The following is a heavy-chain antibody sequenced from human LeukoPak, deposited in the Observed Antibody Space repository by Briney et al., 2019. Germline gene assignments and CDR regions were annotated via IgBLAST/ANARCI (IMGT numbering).Heavy chain of an antibody. CDR3: ARHYYDTSGYYGRDYFDY. J-gene: IGHJ4*02. CDR2: ISTGGNT. V-gene: IGHV3-23*01. CDR1: GFTFSSYA. D-gene: IGHD3-22*01. Sequence: GGSLRLSCAASGFTFSSYALSWVRQAPGQGLEWVSAISTGGNTYYADSVKGRFTISRDNAKNSLYLQMNSLRAEDTAVYYCARHYYDTSGYYGRDYFDYWGQGTLVTVSS.